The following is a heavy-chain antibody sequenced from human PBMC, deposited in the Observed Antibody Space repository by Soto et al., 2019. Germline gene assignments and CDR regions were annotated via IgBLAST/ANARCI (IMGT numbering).Heavy chain of an antibody. CDR1: GFTFSSHA. CDR2: ISGSGGST. V-gene: IGHV3-23*01. D-gene: IGHD1-26*01. CDR3: AKGRSGSYFDY. J-gene: IGHJ4*02. Sequence: EVQLLESGGGLVQPGGSLRLSCAASGFTFSSHAMSWVRQAPGKGLEWVSGISGSGGSTDYADSVKGRFTISRDNSKNTLYLQMNSLRAEDTAVYYCAKGRSGSYFDYWGQGTLVTVSS.